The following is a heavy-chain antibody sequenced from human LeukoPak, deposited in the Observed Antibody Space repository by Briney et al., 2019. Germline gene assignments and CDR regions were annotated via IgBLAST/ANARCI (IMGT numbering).Heavy chain of an antibody. D-gene: IGHD2-2*01. V-gene: IGHV3-7*01. CDR1: GFTFSSYW. Sequence: PGGSLRLSCAASGFTFSSYWMSWVRQAPGKGLEWVANIKQDGSEKYYVDSVKGRFTISRDNSKNTLYLQMNNLRAEDTAVYYCARDRWSSTSYNDYWGQGTLVTVSS. J-gene: IGHJ4*02. CDR3: ARDRWSSTSYNDY. CDR2: IKQDGSEK.